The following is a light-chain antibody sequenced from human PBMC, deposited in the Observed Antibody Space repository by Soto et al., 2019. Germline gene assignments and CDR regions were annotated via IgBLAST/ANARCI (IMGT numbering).Light chain of an antibody. CDR3: SSYAGSSTWV. J-gene: IGLJ3*02. CDR2: GVT. V-gene: IGLV2-23*02. CDR1: RSDIGSYNS. Sequence: QSVLTQPASVSGSPGQSITISCTGTRSDIGSYNSIAWYQQHPVKAPRVMIFGVTKRPSGISNRCSGSKSGFTASLTSSGLQAEDEADYFCSSYAGSSTWVFGGGTKLTVL.